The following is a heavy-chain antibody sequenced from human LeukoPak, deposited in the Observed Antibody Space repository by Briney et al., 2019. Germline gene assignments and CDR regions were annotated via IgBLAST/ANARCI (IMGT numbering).Heavy chain of an antibody. CDR1: GYTFTGYY. CDR3: ARASRDVTTLLRYMDV. V-gene: IGHV1-2*02. D-gene: IGHD4-17*01. J-gene: IGHJ6*03. Sequence: ASVKVSCMASGYTFTGYYMNWVRQAPGQGLEWMGWINPNSGGTNYAQKFQGRVTMTRDTSISTAYMDLSRLRSDDTALYYCARASRDVTTLLRYMDVWAKGTTVTVSS. CDR2: INPNSGGT.